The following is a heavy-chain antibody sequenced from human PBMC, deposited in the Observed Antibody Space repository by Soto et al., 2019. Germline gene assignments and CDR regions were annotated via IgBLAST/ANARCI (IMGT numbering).Heavy chain of an antibody. V-gene: IGHV3-74*01. CDR2: INADGSNT. Sequence: EVQVVESGGGLVQPGGSLRLSCAASGFTFSSFWMHWVRQAPGKGLVWVSVINADGSNTAYADSVKGRFTISRDSAKNTLYLQINSLRGEDTAVYYCARDRGYTMDVWGQGTTVTVSS. J-gene: IGHJ6*02. D-gene: IGHD1-1*01. CDR3: ARDRGYTMDV. CDR1: GFTFSSFW.